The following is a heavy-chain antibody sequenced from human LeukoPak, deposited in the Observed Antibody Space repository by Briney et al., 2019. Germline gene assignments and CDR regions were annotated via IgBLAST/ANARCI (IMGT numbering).Heavy chain of an antibody. D-gene: IGHD6-19*01. J-gene: IGHJ3*02. CDR3: ARDRDSSGWSDAFDI. CDR2: ISSSGSTI. Sequence: GGSLRLSCAAFGFTFSSYEMNWVRQAPGKGLEWVSYISSSGSTIYYADSVKGRFTISRDNAKNSLYLQMNSLRAEDTAVYYCARDRDSSGWSDAFDIWGQGTMVTVSS. CDR1: GFTFSSYE. V-gene: IGHV3-48*03.